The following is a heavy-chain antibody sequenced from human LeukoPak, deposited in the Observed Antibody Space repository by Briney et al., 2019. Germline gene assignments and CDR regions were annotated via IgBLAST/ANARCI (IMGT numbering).Heavy chain of an antibody. CDR2: ISAYNGNT. CDR1: GYTFTSYG. V-gene: IGHV1-18*01. Sequence: GASVKVSCKASGYTFTSYGISWVRQAPGQGLEWMGWISAYNGNTNYAQKFQGRVTMTRNTSISTAYMELSSLRSEDTAVYYCARRPLYSSRWAFDPWGQGTLVTVSS. D-gene: IGHD6-13*01. CDR3: ARRPLYSSRWAFDP. J-gene: IGHJ5*02.